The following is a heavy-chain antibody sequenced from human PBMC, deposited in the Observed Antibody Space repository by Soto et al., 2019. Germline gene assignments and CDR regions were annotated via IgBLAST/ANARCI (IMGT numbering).Heavy chain of an antibody. D-gene: IGHD5-12*01. V-gene: IGHV3-23*01. J-gene: IGHJ4*02. CDR1: GFNFKDYA. Sequence: GGSLRLSCAASGFNFKDYAMTWVRQAPGKGLEWVSGISSGGGTTYYADSVKGRFTTSRDNSKNTLYLQMNSLRGEDTAIYYCAKRVTSITVPGDWGQGTLVTVSS. CDR3: AKRVTSITVPGD. CDR2: ISSGGGTT.